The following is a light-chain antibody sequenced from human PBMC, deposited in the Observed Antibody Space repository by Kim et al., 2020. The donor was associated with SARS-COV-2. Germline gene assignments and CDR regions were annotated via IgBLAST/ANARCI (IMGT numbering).Light chain of an antibody. CDR2: DVI. Sequence: GQSITISCTGTSSDVGGYNYVSWYQQHPGKVTKLMIYDVIKRPSGVSNRFSGSKSGNTASLTISGLQTEDEADYYCSSCTSSRTVVFGGGTQLTVL. CDR3: SSCTSSRTVV. CDR1: SSDVGGYNY. J-gene: IGLJ2*01. V-gene: IGLV2-14*03.